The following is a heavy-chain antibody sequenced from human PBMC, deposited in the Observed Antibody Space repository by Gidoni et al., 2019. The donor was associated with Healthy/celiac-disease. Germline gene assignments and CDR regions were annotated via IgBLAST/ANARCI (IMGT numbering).Heavy chain of an antibody. D-gene: IGHD6-19*01. V-gene: IGHV3-23*01. CDR2: IRGSGGST. CDR3: AKDTRADSSGWYYFDY. J-gene: IGHJ4*02. CDR1: GFTFSSYA. Sequence: EVQLLESGVGLVQPGWSLRLSCAASGFTFSSYAMSWVRQAPGKGLGWVSAIRGSGGSTYYADSVKGRFTISRDNSKNTLYLQMNSLRAEDTAVYYCAKDTRADSSGWYYFDYWGQGTLVTVSS.